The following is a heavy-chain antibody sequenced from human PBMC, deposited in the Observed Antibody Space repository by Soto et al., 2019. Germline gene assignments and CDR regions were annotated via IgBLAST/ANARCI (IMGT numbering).Heavy chain of an antibody. Sequence: VQLVESGGGVVQPGRSLRLSCVASAFNFGSYGMHWVRQAPGKGLEWVAVIYYNGGTKNYADSVKGRFTISRDNSNNTLYLQMNSLRAEDTAVYYCSRGNWYFDLWGRGTLVTVSS. J-gene: IGHJ2*01. CDR2: IYYNGGTK. CDR3: SRGNWYFDL. V-gene: IGHV3-33*01. CDR1: AFNFGSYG.